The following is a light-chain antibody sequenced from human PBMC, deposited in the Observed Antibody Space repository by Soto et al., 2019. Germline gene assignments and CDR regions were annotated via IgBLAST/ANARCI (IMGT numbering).Light chain of an antibody. Sequence: IVMTQSPATLSVSPVERGTLCFSASDSVHNNLDWXQQXAGQXPXXLXYDVSSRATGIPDRFRGSGSGTEFTLTISSLKYEDFAVYYCQQYSSWVGTFGQGTKVDI. CDR1: DSVHNN. J-gene: IGKJ1*01. CDR2: DVS. CDR3: QQYSSWVGT. V-gene: IGKV3-15*01.